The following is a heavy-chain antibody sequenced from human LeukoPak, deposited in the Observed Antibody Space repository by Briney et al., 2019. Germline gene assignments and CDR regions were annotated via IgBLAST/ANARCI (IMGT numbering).Heavy chain of an antibody. D-gene: IGHD4-23*01. CDR1: GFTFSSYA. V-gene: IGHV3-7*01. J-gene: IGHJ4*02. CDR3: ARDRGYSTFDY. Sequence: PGGSLRLSCAASGFTFSSYAMSWVRQAPGKGLEWVANIKEDGSEINYVDSVKGRFTISRGNAKNSLYLQMNSLRVDDTAVYYCARDRGYSTFDYWGQGTLVTVSS. CDR2: IKEDGSEI.